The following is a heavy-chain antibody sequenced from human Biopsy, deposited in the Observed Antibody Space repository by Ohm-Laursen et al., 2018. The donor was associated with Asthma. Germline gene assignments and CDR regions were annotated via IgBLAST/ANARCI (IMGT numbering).Heavy chain of an antibody. CDR2: ISVYNGNT. CDR3: ARAVDYSHYYGIDV. D-gene: IGHD3-10*01. V-gene: IGHV1-18*01. J-gene: IGHJ6*02. CDR1: GYTFNSAG. Sequence: GASVKASCNTSGYTFNSAGITWVRQAPGQGLERMGWISVYNGNTKVAQKLQDRVTMITDTSTSTAYMELRSLRSDDTAVYFCARAVDYSHYYGIDVWGQGTTVTVS.